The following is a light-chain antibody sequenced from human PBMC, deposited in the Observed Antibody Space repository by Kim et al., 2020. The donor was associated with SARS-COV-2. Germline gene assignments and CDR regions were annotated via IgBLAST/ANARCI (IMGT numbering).Light chain of an antibody. CDR1: RSDVGGYNY. CDR2: DVS. V-gene: IGLV2-14*03. J-gene: IGLJ1*01. Sequence: QSALTQPASVSGSPGQSITISCTGTRSDVGGYNYVSWYQQHPGKAPKLMIYDVSSRPSGVSNRFSGSKSGNTASLTISGLQAEDEADYYCYSYISSSTRVFGTGTKVTVL. CDR3: YSYISSSTRV.